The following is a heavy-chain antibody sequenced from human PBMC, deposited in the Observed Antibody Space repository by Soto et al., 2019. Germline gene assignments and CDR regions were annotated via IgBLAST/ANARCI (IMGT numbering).Heavy chain of an antibody. J-gene: IGHJ4*02. D-gene: IGHD3-22*01. CDR3: AQFRNTLMDITIIVVVNYFDY. CDR1: GLTFFSYA. CDR2: ISGSGGST. V-gene: IGHV3-23*01. Sequence: GVSQRLSCAASGLTFFSYAGRWVRQAPGKGLEWVSAISGSGGSTYYADSVKGRFTISRDNSKNTLYLQTNSLRAEDTAVYYCAQFRNTLMDITIIVVVNYFDYSGQGTLVTVSS.